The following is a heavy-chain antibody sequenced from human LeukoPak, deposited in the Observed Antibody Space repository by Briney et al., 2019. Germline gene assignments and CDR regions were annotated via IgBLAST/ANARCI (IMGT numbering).Heavy chain of an antibody. Sequence: GASLRLSCAASGFTFSSYWMRWVRQAPGKGLEWMANINQDGSEKYYVDTVKGRFTISRDNAKNSLYLQLNSLRAEDTAAYFCARDRYFYDSAGAYYFDYWGQGTLVTVSS. CDR3: ARDRYFYDSAGAYYFDY. D-gene: IGHD3-22*01. V-gene: IGHV3-7*05. CDR2: INQDGSEK. J-gene: IGHJ4*02. CDR1: GFTFSSYW.